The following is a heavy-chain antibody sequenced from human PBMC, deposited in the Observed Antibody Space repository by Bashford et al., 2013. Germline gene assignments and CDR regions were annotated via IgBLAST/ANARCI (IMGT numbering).Heavy chain of an antibody. Sequence: VASVKVSCGASGYTFTAYYVHWVRQAPGQGLEWVGRINANTGATDFAQKFQGRVTMTRDTSINTAYMDLSRLRSDDTATYYCARDSSRDSGWIRLDPWGQGTLVTVSS. V-gene: IGHV1-2*02. CDR3: ARDSSRDSGWIRLDP. J-gene: IGHJ5*02. CDR2: INANTGAT. D-gene: IGHD6-19*01. CDR1: GYTFTAYY.